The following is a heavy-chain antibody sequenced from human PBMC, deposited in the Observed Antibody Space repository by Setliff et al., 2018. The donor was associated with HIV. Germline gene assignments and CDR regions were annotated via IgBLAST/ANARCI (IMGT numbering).Heavy chain of an antibody. CDR1: GYTFTSHG. J-gene: IGHJ4*02. CDR2: ISAYSANT. Sequence: ASVKVSCKASGYTFTSHGISWVRQAPGQGLEWMGWISAYSANTNYAQKPQGRVTMTTDTSTSTAYMELRSLRSDDTAVYYCARGYCTNGVCQSFDYWGQGTLVTVSS. V-gene: IGHV1-18*01. D-gene: IGHD2-8*01. CDR3: ARGYCTNGVCQSFDY.